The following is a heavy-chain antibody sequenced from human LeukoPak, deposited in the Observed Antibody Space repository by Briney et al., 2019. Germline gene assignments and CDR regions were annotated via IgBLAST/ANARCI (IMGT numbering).Heavy chain of an antibody. CDR2: VSGSAGRT. CDR1: GFTFTSYA. D-gene: IGHD6-6*01. CDR3: AKNRGHCVDGVYHNYYYMDV. V-gene: IGHV3-23*01. J-gene: IGHJ6*03. Sequence: GSLRLSCAASGFTFTSYAMTWVRQAPGKGLEWVSTVSGSAGRTDYADSVKGRFTISRDNLKNTLYLQMNGLRAEDTAVYYCAKNRGHCVDGVYHNYYYMDVWGKGTTVTVSS.